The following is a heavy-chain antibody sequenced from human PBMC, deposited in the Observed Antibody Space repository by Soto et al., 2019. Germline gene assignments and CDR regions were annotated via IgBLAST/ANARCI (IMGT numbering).Heavy chain of an antibody. Sequence: SETLSLTCTVSGGSISSGGYYWSWIRQHPGKGLEWIGYIYYSGSTYYNPSLKSRVTISVDTSKNQFSLKLSSVTAADTAVYYCACLVADYYYYGMDVWGQGTTVTVSS. V-gene: IGHV4-31*03. J-gene: IGHJ6*02. CDR2: IYYSGST. D-gene: IGHD3-16*02. CDR1: GGSISSGGYY. CDR3: ACLVADYYYYGMDV.